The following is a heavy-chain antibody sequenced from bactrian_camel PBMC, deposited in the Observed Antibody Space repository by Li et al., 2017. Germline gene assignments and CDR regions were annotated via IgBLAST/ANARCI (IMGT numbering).Heavy chain of an antibody. V-gene: IGHV3S42*01. CDR2: IDSDGEL. Sequence: DVQLVESGGGTVQAGGSLKLSCRVSGYTVSRGCMTWFRQTPGKEREGVISIDSDGELRYADGAFGKFTISKDNARNTLYLRMDSLKVEDSGMYFCAASPWGPCSRGGYQAWGQGTQVTVS. J-gene: IGHJ6*01. CDR3: AASPWGPCSRGGYQA. D-gene: IGHD3*01. CDR1: GYTVSRGC.